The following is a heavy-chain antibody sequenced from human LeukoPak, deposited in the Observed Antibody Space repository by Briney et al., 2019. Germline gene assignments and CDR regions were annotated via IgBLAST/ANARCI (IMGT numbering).Heavy chain of an antibody. CDR3: AGIHCSSASCHYYFDY. CDR2: ISAYNGNT. D-gene: IGHD2-2*01. V-gene: IGHV1-18*01. J-gene: IGHJ4*02. CDR1: GYTFTSYG. Sequence: ASVKVSCKASGYTFTSYGISWVRQAPGQGLEWMGWISAYNGNTDYAQKLQGRVTMTTDTSTSTAYMELRSLRSEDTAVYYCAGIHCSSASCHYYFDYWGQGTLVTVSS.